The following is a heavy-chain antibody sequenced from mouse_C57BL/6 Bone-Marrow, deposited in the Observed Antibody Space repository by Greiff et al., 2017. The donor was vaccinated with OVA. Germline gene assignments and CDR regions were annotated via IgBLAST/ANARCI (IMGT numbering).Heavy chain of an antibody. CDR1: GYPFSSSW. CDR2: IYPGDGDT. Sequence: QVQLQQSGPELVKPGASVKISCKASGYPFSSSWMNWVKQRPGKGLEWIGRIYPGDGDTNYNGKFKGKATLTADKSSSTAYMQLSSLTSEDSAVYFCARGRGFDYWGQGTTLTVSS. CDR3: ARGRGFDY. V-gene: IGHV1-82*01. J-gene: IGHJ2*01.